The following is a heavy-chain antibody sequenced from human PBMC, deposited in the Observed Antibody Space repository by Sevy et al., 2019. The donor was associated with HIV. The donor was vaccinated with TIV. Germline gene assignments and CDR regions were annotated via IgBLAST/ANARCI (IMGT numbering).Heavy chain of an antibody. Sequence: ASVKVSCKVSGYTLTKLSMHWVRQAPGKGLEWMGGFDPEDGETIYAQKFQGRVTMTEDTSTDTAYMVLSSLRSEDTAVYYCATPKYVGYDYESLDIWGQGTMVTVSS. CDR1: GYTLTKLS. CDR3: ATPKYVGYDYESLDI. D-gene: IGHD5-12*01. CDR2: FDPEDGET. J-gene: IGHJ3*02. V-gene: IGHV1-24*01.